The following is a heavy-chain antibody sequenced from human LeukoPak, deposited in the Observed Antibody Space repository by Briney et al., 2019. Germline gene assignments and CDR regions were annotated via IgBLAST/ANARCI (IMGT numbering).Heavy chain of an antibody. V-gene: IGHV3-66*01. J-gene: IGHJ3*02. Sequence: PGGSLRLSCAASVFTVSSNYMRWVRQAPGKGLEWGSVIYSGGSTYYADSVKGRFTISRDNSKKTLYLQMNSLRAASTAVYYCAWSEFEAFDMWGQGTMVTVSS. D-gene: IGHD3-3*01. CDR2: IYSGGST. CDR3: AWSEFEAFDM. CDR1: VFTVSSNY.